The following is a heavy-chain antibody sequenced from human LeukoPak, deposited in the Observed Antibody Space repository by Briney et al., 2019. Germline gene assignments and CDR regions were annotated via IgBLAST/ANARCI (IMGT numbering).Heavy chain of an antibody. Sequence: GGSLRLSCSASGFTFSSYAMHWVRQAPGKGLEYISALSSSGDSSYHADSVKGRLTISRDNSKNTVYLQMSSLRTEDTAVYYCAREYTPGDSSWIYFDYWGQGTLVTVSS. CDR2: LSSSGDSS. D-gene: IGHD6-13*01. J-gene: IGHJ4*02. CDR1: GFTFSSYA. CDR3: AREYTPGDSSWIYFDY. V-gene: IGHV3-64D*06.